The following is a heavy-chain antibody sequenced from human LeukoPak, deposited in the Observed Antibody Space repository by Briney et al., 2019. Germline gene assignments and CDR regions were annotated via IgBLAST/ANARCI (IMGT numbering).Heavy chain of an antibody. D-gene: IGHD1-7*01. J-gene: IGHJ4*02. CDR3: ARDRVNWNYLSSVDY. CDR1: GFTFSSYA. Sequence: GGSLRLSCAASGFTFSSYAMHWVRQVPGKGLEWVAFISYDGSNKYYADSVKGRFTISRDNSKNTLYVQMNSLRAEDTAVYYCARDRVNWNYLSSVDYWGQGTLVTVSS. V-gene: IGHV3-30*04. CDR2: ISYDGSNK.